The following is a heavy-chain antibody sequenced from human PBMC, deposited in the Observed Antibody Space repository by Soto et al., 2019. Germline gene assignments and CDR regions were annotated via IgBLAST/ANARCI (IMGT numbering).Heavy chain of an antibody. J-gene: IGHJ4*02. V-gene: IGHV4-31*03. CDR1: GGSISSGGYY. CDR2: IYYSGST. D-gene: IGHD2-15*01. Sequence: SETLSLTCTVSGGSISSGGYYWSWIRQHPGKGLEWIGYIYYSGSTYYNPSLKSRVTISVDTSKNQFSLKLSSVTAADTAVYYCARGSVVAATLFDYWGQGTLVTVSS. CDR3: ARGSVVAATLFDY.